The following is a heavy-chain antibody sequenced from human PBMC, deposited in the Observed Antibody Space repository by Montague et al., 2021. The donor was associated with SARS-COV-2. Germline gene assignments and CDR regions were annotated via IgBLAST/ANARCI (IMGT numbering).Heavy chain of an antibody. CDR1: GVSISRSVYY. CDR3: ASLEKRGYCSGDSCAGRPYL. V-gene: IGHV4-39*01. Sequence: SETLSLTCSVSGVSISRSVYYWGWIRQPPGKGLEWIGSIYYSGTTYYSPSLKRRVTMSVETSKNQFSLKLSSVTAADTAVYYCASLEKRGYCSGDSCAGRPYLWGQGALVTVSS. J-gene: IGHJ5*02. CDR2: IYYSGTT. D-gene: IGHD2-15*01.